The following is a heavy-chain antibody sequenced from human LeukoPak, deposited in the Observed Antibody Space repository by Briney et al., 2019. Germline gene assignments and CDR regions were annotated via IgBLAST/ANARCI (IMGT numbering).Heavy chain of an antibody. CDR3: ARGYYYGSGSYYNLEGY. D-gene: IGHD3-10*01. Sequence: ASVKVSCKASGYTFTGYYMHWVRQAPGQGLGWMGWINPNSGGTNYAQKFQGRVTMTRDTSISTAYMELSRLRSDDTAVYYCARGYYYGSGSYYNLEGYWGQGTLVTVSS. CDR2: INPNSGGT. CDR1: GYTFTGYY. J-gene: IGHJ4*02. V-gene: IGHV1-2*02.